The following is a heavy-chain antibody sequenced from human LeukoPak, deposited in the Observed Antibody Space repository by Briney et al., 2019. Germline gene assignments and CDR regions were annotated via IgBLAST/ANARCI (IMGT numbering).Heavy chain of an antibody. D-gene: IGHD2-15*01. Sequence: GGSLRLSCAASGFTFSSYSMNWVRQAPGKGLEWVSSISSSSSYIYYADSVKGRFTISRDNAKNSLYLQMNSLRVEDTAVYYCARDPPRSGGSCYYYYGMDVWGQGTTVTVSS. V-gene: IGHV3-21*01. J-gene: IGHJ6*02. CDR2: ISSSSSYI. CDR1: GFTFSSYS. CDR3: ARDPPRSGGSCYYYYGMDV.